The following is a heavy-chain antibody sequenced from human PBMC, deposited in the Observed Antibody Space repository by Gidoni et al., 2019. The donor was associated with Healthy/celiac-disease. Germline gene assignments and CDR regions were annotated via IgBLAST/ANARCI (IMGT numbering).Heavy chain of an antibody. CDR1: GSTFTSYD. CDR2: MNPNSGNT. D-gene: IGHD6-6*01. J-gene: IGHJ6*02. CDR3: ARGHSSSSERYYYYGMDV. Sequence: QVQLVQSGAEVKKPGASVKVSCKASGSTFTSYDINWVRQATGQGLEWMGWMNPNSGNTGYAQKFQGRVTMTRNTSISTAYMELSSLRSEDTAVYYCARGHSSSSERYYYYGMDVWGQGTTVTVSS. V-gene: IGHV1-8*01.